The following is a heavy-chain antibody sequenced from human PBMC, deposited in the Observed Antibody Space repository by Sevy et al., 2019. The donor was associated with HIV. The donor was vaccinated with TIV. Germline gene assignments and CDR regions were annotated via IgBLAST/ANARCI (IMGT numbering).Heavy chain of an antibody. J-gene: IGHJ4*02. D-gene: IGHD6-19*01. CDR2: IYYSGSA. Sequence: SETLSLTCTVSGGSITSSSYYWGWIRQPPGKGLEWIGTIYYSGSASHNPTLKSRVSISVDTSKNQFSLNLNSMTAADTAVYYCARGGSGWYSTTQPFEYFDYWDQGTLVTVSS. CDR1: GGSITSSSYY. CDR3: ARGGSGWYSTTQPFEYFDY. V-gene: IGHV4-39*01.